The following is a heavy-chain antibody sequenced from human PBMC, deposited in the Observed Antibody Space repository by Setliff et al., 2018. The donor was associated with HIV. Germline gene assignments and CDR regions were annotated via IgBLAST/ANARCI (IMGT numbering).Heavy chain of an antibody. D-gene: IGHD3-22*01. CDR1: GFTFSDFG. CDR3: AKEKVKMRGNYDSSTYYALADS. J-gene: IGHJ4*02. Sequence: QTGGSLRLSCAASGFTFSDFGMHWVRQAPGKGLEWVALTWFDESHKFYSDSVQGRFIISRDNSKNTLYLQMNSLRTEDTAVYYCAKEKVKMRGNYDSSTYYALADSWGQGTLVTVSS. CDR2: TWFDESHK. V-gene: IGHV3-30*02.